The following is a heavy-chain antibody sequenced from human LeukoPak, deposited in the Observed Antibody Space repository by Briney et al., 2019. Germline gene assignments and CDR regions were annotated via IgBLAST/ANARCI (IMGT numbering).Heavy chain of an antibody. CDR3: ARDGLYGDYVGY. J-gene: IGHJ4*02. Sequence: GASVKVSCKASGYTFTGYYMHWVRQAPGQGLEWMGWINPDSGGTNYAQKFQGRVTMTRDTSISTAYMELSRLRSDDTAAYYCARDGLYGDYVGYWGQGTLVTVSS. D-gene: IGHD4-17*01. CDR2: INPDSGGT. CDR1: GYTFTGYY. V-gene: IGHV1-2*02.